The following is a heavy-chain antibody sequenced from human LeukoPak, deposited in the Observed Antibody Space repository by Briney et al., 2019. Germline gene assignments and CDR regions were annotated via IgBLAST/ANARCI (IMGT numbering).Heavy chain of an antibody. CDR3: ARADYGDAFDI. CDR2: ISSSSYI. CDR1: GFTFSSYS. D-gene: IGHD4-17*01. J-gene: IGHJ3*02. V-gene: IGHV3-21*01. Sequence: GGSLRLSCAASGFTFSSYSMNWVRQAPGKGLEWVSSISSSSYIYYADSVKGRFTISRDNAKNSLYLQMNSLRAEDTAVYYCARADYGDAFDIWGQGTMVTVSS.